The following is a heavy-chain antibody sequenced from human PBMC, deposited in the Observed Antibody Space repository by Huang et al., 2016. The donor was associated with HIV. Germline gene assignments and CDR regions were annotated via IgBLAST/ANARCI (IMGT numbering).Heavy chain of an antibody. CDR1: GGSVSGHY. J-gene: IGHJ2*01. CDR3: ARASWYEPRSWYFGL. CDR2: INDNGDT. V-gene: IGHV4-34*01. Sequence: QVQLQQWGAGLLKPSETLSLTCAGYGGSVSGHYWGWIRQPPGKGLEWIAEINDNGDTNDNPDLKSRVTISVHTCRNQFSLKLNSVTAADAAVYYCARASWYEPRSWYFGLWGRGTLVTVSS. D-gene: IGHD6-13*01.